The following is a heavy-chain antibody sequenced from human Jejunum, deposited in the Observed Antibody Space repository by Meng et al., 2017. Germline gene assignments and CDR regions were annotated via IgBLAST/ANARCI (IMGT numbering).Heavy chain of an antibody. J-gene: IGHJ4*02. D-gene: IGHD7-27*01. V-gene: IGHV4-61*01. Sequence: QGPLQVSGPGLVRPSETLSLTCTVSGGFASSGSYDWTWVRQSPGNGLEWIGYNFDNGRTNYNLSLKSRVTMSVDTSRNQFFLKLSSVTAADTAVYYCARDNWGSIDYWGQGVLVTVSS. CDR3: ARDNWGSIDY. CDR2: NFDNGRT. CDR1: GGFASSGSYD.